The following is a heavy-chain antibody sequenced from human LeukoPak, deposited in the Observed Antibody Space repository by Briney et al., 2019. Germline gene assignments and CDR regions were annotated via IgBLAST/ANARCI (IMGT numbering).Heavy chain of an antibody. J-gene: IGHJ6*02. CDR1: GFTFSSYD. CDR3: ARASPYYYGSGKPNYYYYGMDV. CDR2: IGTAGDT. V-gene: IGHV3-13*04. Sequence: PGGSLRLSCAASGFTFSSYDMHWVRQATGKGLEWVSAIGTAGDTYYPGSVRGRFTISRENAKNSLYLQMNSLRAGDTAVYYCARASPYYYGSGKPNYYYYGMDVWGQGTTATVSS. D-gene: IGHD3-10*01.